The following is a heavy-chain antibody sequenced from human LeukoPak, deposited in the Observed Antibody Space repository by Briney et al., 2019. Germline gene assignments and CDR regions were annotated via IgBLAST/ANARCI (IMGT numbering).Heavy chain of an antibody. D-gene: IGHD3-22*01. CDR3: ARDNEAARYYDSSGYYRFDY. V-gene: IGHV1-18*01. J-gene: IGHJ4*02. Sequence: GASVKVSCKASGYTFTSYGISWVRQAPGQGLEWMGWMSAYNGNTNYAQKLQGRVTMTTDTSTSTAYMELRSLRSDDTAVYYRARDNEAARYYDSSGYYRFDYWGQGTLVIVSS. CDR2: MSAYNGNT. CDR1: GYTFTSYG.